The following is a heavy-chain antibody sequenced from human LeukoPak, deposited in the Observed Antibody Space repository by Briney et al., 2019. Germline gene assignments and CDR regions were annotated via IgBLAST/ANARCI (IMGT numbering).Heavy chain of an antibody. J-gene: IGHJ4*02. D-gene: IGHD5-12*01. CDR2: IDWDDDK. Sequence: SGPVLVKPTQTLTLTCTFSGFSLSTSGMRVSWIRQPPGKALEWLARIDWDDDKFYSTSLKTRLTISKDTSKNQVVLTMTNVDPVDTATYYCARTRGSHLDYWGQGTLVTVSS. CDR3: ARTRGSHLDY. CDR1: GFSLSTSGMR. V-gene: IGHV2-70*04.